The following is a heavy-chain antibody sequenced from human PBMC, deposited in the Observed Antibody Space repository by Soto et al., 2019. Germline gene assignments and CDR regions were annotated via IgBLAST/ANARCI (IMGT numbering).Heavy chain of an antibody. CDR2: IYYSENT. CDR1: GGSISSYY. J-gene: IGHJ6*02. CDR3: ARLNGYCISTNCHGYYGMDV. Sequence: SETLSLTCSVSGGSISSYYWSWIRQPPGKGLEWIGNIYYSENTNYNPSLMSRVTISVDTSKNEFSLRLSSVTAADTAVYYCARLNGYCISTNCHGYYGMDVWGQGTTVTVSS. V-gene: IGHV4-59*08. D-gene: IGHD2-2*03.